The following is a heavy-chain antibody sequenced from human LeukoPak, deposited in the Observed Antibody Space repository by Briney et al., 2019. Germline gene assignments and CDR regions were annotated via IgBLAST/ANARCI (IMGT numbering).Heavy chain of an antibody. CDR1: GYTFSSYG. CDR2: VSPYNGDT. CDR3: ARGGDTDSSSWYWLNPTDNWFDP. Sequence: ASVKVSCKASGYTFSSYGVNWVRQAPGQGLEWMGWVSPYNGDTNYAQKFQDRVTMTTDTSTNTAYMELRSLRSDDTAVYYCARGGDTDSSSWYWLNPTDNWFDPWGQGTLVTVSS. J-gene: IGHJ5*02. V-gene: IGHV1-18*01. D-gene: IGHD6-13*01.